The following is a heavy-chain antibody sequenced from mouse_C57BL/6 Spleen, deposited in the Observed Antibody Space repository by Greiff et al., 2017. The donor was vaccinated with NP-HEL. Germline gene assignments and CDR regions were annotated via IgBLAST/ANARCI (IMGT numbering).Heavy chain of an antibody. V-gene: IGHV1-26*01. CDR2: INPNNGGT. J-gene: IGHJ1*03. D-gene: IGHD2-5*01. Sequence: EVQLQQSGPELVKPGASVKISCKASGYTFTDYYMNWVKQSHGKSLEWIGDINPNNGGTSYNQKFKGKATLTVDKSSSTAYMELRSLTSEDSAVYYCARRYSNYLHWYFDVWGTGTTVTVSS. CDR1: GYTFTDYY. CDR3: ARRYSNYLHWYFDV.